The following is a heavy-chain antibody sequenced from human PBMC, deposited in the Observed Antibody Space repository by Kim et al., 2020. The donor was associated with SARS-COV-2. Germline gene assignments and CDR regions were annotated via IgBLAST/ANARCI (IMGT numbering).Heavy chain of an antibody. J-gene: IGHJ4*02. D-gene: IGHD3-22*01. Sequence: VRQAPGQGLEWMGRINPNSGGTDYAQKFQGRVTVTRDTSISTAYMELSRLRSDDTALYYCARPYYYDSSGYPNGFDYWGQGTLVTVSS. V-gene: IGHV1-2*06. CDR3: ARPYYYDSSGYPNGFDY. CDR2: INPNSGGT.